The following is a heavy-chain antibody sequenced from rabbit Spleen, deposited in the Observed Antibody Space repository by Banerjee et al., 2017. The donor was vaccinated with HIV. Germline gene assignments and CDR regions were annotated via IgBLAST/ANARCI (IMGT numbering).Heavy chain of an antibody. CDR3: ARNYVNVFDP. CDR1: EFDFSGNYY. V-gene: IGHV1S45*01. Sequence: QEQLVESGGGLVRPEGSLTLTCTASEFDFSGNYYICWFRQAPGKGPEWIACIFAGSSGNTYYASWAKGRFTISKTSSTTVTLQMTSLTAADTATYFCARNYVNVFDPWGPGTLVTVS. D-gene: IGHD1-1*01. CDR2: IFAGSSGNT. J-gene: IGHJ2*01.